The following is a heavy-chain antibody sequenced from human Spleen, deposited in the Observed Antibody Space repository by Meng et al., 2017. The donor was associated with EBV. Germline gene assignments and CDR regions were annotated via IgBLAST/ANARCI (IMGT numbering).Heavy chain of an antibody. J-gene: IGHJ4*02. CDR3: ARDYGDYYFDY. V-gene: IGHV3-21*02. CDR2: ITGTDNYI. D-gene: IGHD4-17*01. CDR1: GFTFSSYT. Sequence: EVQLVESGGGLVKPGESLRLSCAASGFTFSSYTMTWVRQAPGKGLEWVSSITGTDNYINYADSLKGRFTISRDNAKNSVYLQINSLTAEDTAVYYCARDYGDYYFDYWGQGTLVTVSS.